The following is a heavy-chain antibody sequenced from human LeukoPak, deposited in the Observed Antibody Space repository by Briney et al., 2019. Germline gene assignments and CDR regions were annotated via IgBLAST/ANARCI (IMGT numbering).Heavy chain of an antibody. CDR2: INPIGGST. J-gene: IGHJ4*02. CDR3: AREGGLRRSSFDY. V-gene: IGHV1-46*01. D-gene: IGHD5-12*01. CDR1: GYIFTSYD. Sequence: ASGKVSCKASGYIFTSYDMHWVRQSPRQGLEWMGIINPIGGSTSYAQKFQGRVTMTRDMSTSTVYMELSSLRSEDTAVYYCAREGGLRRSSFDYWGQGTLVTVSS.